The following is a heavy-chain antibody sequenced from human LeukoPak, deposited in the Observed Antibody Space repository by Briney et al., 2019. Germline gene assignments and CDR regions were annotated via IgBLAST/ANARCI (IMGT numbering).Heavy chain of an antibody. Sequence: GASVKVSCKASGYTFTSYDINWVRQATGQGLEWMGWMNPNSANTGYAQKFQGRVTMTRNTSISTAYMELSSLRSEDTAVYYCARALDSSGYYAGVLTTWGQGTLVTVSS. V-gene: IGHV1-8*01. D-gene: IGHD3-22*01. J-gene: IGHJ5*02. CDR2: MNPNSANT. CDR1: GYTFTSYD. CDR3: ARALDSSGYYAGVLTT.